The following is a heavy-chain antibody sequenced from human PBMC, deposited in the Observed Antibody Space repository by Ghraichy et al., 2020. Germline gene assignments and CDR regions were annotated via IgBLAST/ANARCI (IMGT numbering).Heavy chain of an antibody. V-gene: IGHV3-23*01. CDR2: ISSDGGSS. J-gene: IGHJ4*02. CDR3: ATRPVVAGVIDH. D-gene: IGHD6-19*01. CDR1: GFTFSSNA. Sequence: GGSLRLSCAASGFTFSSNAMTWVRQAPGKGLEWVSAISSDGGSSLYADSVKGRFTISRDNSKNTLFLQMNSLRVEDTAVYYCATRPVVAGVIDHWGQGTLVTVSS.